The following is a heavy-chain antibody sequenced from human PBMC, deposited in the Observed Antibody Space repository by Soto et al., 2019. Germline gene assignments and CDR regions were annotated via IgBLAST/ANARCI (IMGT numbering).Heavy chain of an antibody. Sequence: LRLSCAASGFTFNNYGMHWVRQAPGKGLEWVAVISYDGGYKLYADAVKGRFTISRDNSKNTVYLQMISLRVEDTAVYYCAKDLSSSWPPDYWGQGXLVTVYS. CDR1: GFTFNNYG. V-gene: IGHV3-30*18. CDR3: AKDLSSSWPPDY. J-gene: IGHJ4*02. CDR2: ISYDGGYK. D-gene: IGHD6-13*01.